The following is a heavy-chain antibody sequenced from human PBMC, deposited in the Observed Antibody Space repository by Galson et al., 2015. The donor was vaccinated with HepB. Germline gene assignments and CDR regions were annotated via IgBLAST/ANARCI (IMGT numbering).Heavy chain of an antibody. J-gene: IGHJ4*02. CDR1: GGSISGSNSY. CDR2: IYYSGDP. Sequence: SETLSLTCSVSGGSISGSNSYWAWILQPPGKDLEWIGSIYYSGDPHYNPSLKSRVTISVDPSKDQFSLHLSSVTAADTAVYYCARHVDTVMGGPYYFDFWGQGALVTVSS. D-gene: IGHD5-18*01. CDR3: ARHVDTVMGGPYYFDF. V-gene: IGHV4-39*01.